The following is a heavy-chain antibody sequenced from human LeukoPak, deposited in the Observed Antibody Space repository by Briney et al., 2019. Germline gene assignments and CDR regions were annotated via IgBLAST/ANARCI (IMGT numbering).Heavy chain of an antibody. D-gene: IGHD2-2*01. CDR1: GGSISSSSYY. J-gene: IGHJ4*02. Sequence: SETLSLTCTVSGGSISSSSYYWGWIRQPPGKGLEWIGSIYYSGSTYYNPSLKSRVTISVDTSKNQFSLKLSSVTAADTAVYYCARRAYYCSSTSCPEFDYWGQGTLVTVSS. CDR2: IYYSGST. V-gene: IGHV4-39*01. CDR3: ARRAYYCSSTSCPEFDY.